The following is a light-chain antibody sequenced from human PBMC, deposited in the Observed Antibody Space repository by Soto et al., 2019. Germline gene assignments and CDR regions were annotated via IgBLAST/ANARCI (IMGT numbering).Light chain of an antibody. J-gene: IGKJ1*01. V-gene: IGKV3-11*01. Sequence: EIVLTQSPGTLSLSTGERATLTCRASQSVTNYIAWYQQRPGQAPRLLIYDASNRATGVPARFSGSRSGTDFTLTISDLEPADFGLYYCQQRLNWPPGFGQGTNADIK. CDR2: DAS. CDR1: QSVTNY. CDR3: QQRLNWPPG.